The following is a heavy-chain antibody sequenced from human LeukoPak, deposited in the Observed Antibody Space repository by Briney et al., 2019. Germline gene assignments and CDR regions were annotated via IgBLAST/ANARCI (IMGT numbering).Heavy chain of an antibody. CDR2: IYPGDSDT. V-gene: IGHV5-51*01. J-gene: IGHJ4*02. CDR1: GXSFTTYW. Sequence: GESLKISCKGSGXSFTTYWSGWVRQIPGKGLEWMGIIYPGDSDTRYSPSFQGQVTISTDKSISTAYLQWSSLKASDTAMYYCARGGQYRDYIYFDYWGQGTLVTVAS. D-gene: IGHD4-11*01. CDR3: ARGGQYRDYIYFDY.